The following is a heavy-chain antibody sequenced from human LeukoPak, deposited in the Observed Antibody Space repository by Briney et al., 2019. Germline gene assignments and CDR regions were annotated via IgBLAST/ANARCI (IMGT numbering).Heavy chain of an antibody. CDR1: GYTFTGYY. J-gene: IGHJ4*02. CDR3: ARDLGYSSGWYRY. D-gene: IGHD6-19*01. Sequence: GASVKVSCKASGYTFTGYYMHWVRQAPGQGLEWMGWINPNSGGTNYAQKFQGRVTMTRDTSISTAYMELSRLRSDDTAVYYCARDLGYSSGWYRYWGQGTLVTVSS. V-gene: IGHV1-2*02. CDR2: INPNSGGT.